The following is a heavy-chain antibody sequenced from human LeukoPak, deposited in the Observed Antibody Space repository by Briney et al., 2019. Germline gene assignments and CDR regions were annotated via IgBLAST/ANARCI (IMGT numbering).Heavy chain of an antibody. CDR1: GFTFDDYA. V-gene: IGHV3-9*01. J-gene: IGHJ4*02. D-gene: IGHD6-19*01. CDR3: AKRSSGWAYYFDY. CDR2: ISWNSGSI. Sequence: GGSLRLSCAASGFTFDDYAMHWVRQAPGKGLKWVSDISWNSGSIGYADSVKGRFTISRDNAKNSLYLQMNSLRAEDTALYYCAKRSSGWAYYFDYWGQGTLVTVSS.